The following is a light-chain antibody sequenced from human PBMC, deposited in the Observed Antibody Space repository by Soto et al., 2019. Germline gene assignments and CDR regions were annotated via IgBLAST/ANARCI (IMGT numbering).Light chain of an antibody. J-gene: IGKJ1*01. CDR2: GAS. CDR1: QSIGSR. Sequence: EIVTTLPRATPSMSPGDSATLSCRVRQSIGSRLAWYQQRAGQAPRVLIYGASIRATGIPARFSGSGSGTEFTLTISTLQSEEFAVYYCQQYNNWPPRTFGQGTKV. V-gene: IGKV3-15*01. CDR3: QQYNNWPPRT.